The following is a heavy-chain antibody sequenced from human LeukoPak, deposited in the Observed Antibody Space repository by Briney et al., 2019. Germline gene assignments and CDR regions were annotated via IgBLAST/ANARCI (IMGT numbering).Heavy chain of an antibody. Sequence: SETLSLTCTVSGGSISSSSYYWGWIRQPPGKGLEWIGSIYYSGSTYYNPSLKSRVTISVDTSKNQFSLKLSSVTAADTAVYYCARSPTVYGIAENWFDPWGQGTLVTVSS. CDR3: ARSPTVYGIAENWFDP. J-gene: IGHJ5*02. CDR2: IYYSGST. D-gene: IGHD6-13*01. V-gene: IGHV4-39*01. CDR1: GGSISSSSYY.